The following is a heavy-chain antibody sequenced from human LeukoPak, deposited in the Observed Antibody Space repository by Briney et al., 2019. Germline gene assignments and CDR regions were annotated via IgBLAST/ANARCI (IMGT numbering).Heavy chain of an antibody. CDR3: AKGHTYFDY. Sequence: GGSLRLSCAASGFTFSANAMSWVRQAPGKGLEWISAISGSDDSTYYADSVKGRFTISRDNSKNTLYLQMSSLRAEDTAVYFCAKGHTYFDYWGQGTLVTVSS. D-gene: IGHD2-21*01. J-gene: IGHJ4*02. CDR1: GFTFSANA. CDR2: ISGSDDST. V-gene: IGHV3-23*01.